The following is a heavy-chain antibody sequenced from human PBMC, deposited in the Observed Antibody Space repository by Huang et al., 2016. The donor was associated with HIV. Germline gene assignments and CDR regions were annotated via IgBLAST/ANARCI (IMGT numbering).Heavy chain of an antibody. CDR2: ISAYNGGT. V-gene: IGHV1-18*01. CDR3: ARDSPLLGVVIVVVPTAPNALDI. CDR1: GYTFTSYG. Sequence: QVQLVQSGVEVKKPGASVKVSCKASGYTFTSYGISWVRQAPGQGLEWMGWISAYNGGTNYAQNVQGRVTMTTDTSTITAYMELRSLRSDDTAVYYCARDSPLLGVVIVVVPTAPNALDIWGQGTMVTVSS. J-gene: IGHJ3*02. D-gene: IGHD2-2*01.